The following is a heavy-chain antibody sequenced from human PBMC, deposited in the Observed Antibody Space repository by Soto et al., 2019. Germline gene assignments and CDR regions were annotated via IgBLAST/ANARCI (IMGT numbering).Heavy chain of an antibody. Sequence: QVQLQESGPGLVKPSQTLSLTCTVSGGSISSGGYYWSWIRQHPGKGLEWIGYIYYSGSTYYSPSLRCRVTLSVVTSTTPFSLKLRSVTAADTAVDYCARTPTPWGQGTLVTVSS. CDR3: ARTPTP. CDR2: IYYSGST. J-gene: IGHJ5*02. V-gene: IGHV4-31*03. CDR1: GGSISSGGYY.